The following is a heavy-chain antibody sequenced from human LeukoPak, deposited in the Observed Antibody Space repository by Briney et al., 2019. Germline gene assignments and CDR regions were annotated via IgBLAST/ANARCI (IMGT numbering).Heavy chain of an antibody. CDR3: ARDRREMAPPAEAFDI. J-gene: IGHJ3*02. CDR2: IRHNGRT. Sequence: SETLSLTCTVSGDSITSSYWSWLRQPPGKGLEWIGYIRHNGRTNYTPSLKSRVTMSVDTSKNQFSLKLSSVTAADTAVYYCARDRREMAPPAEAFDIWGQGTMVTVSS. D-gene: IGHD5-24*01. CDR1: GDSITSSY. V-gene: IGHV4-59*12.